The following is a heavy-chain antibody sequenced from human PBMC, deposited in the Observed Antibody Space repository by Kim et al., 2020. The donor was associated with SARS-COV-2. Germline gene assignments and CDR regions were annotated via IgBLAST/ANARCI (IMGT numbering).Heavy chain of an antibody. CDR2: ISSSGSTI. Sequence: GGSLRLSCAASGFTFSDYYMSWIRQAPGKGLEWVSYISSSGSTIYYADSVKGRFTISRDNAKNSLYLQMNSLRAEDTAVYYCARDLGPTASQYPPTDISRGSYPYYFDYWGQGTLVTVSS. D-gene: IGHD1-26*01. CDR1: GFTFSDYY. V-gene: IGHV3-11*01. CDR3: ARDLGPTASQYPPTDISRGSYPYYFDY. J-gene: IGHJ4*02.